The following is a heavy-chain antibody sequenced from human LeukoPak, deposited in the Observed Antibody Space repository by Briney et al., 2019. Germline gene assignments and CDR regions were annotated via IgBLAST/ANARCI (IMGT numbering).Heavy chain of an antibody. V-gene: IGHV4-30-4*08. J-gene: IGHJ4*02. CDR3: ARDSPRLLVFDY. CDR2: IYYSGST. CDR1: GGSISSGDYY. D-gene: IGHD2-15*01. Sequence: PSETLSLTCTVSGGSISSGDYYWGWIRQPPGKGLEWIGYIYYSGSTYYNPSLKSRVTISVDTSKNQFSLKLSSVTAADTAVYYCARDSPRLLVFDYWGQGTLVTVSS.